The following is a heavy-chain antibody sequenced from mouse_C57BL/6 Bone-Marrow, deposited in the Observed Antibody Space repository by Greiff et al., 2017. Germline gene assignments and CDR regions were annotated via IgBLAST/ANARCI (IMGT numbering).Heavy chain of an antibody. J-gene: IGHJ2*01. CDR1: GFTFSSYA. Sequence: EVKLVESGEGLVKPGGSLKLSCAASGFTFSSYAMSWVRQTPEKRLAWVAYISSGGDYIYYADTVKGRFTISRDNARNTLYLQMSSLKSEDTAMYYCTRGGDYYGSSYDYWGQGTTLTVSS. CDR2: ISSGGDYI. D-gene: IGHD1-1*01. CDR3: TRGGDYYGSSYDY. V-gene: IGHV5-9-1*02.